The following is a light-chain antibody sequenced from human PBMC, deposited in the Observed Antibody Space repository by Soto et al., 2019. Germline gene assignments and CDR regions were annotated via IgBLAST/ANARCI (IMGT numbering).Light chain of an antibody. CDR2: HDD. CDR3: AAWDDNLNTLV. CDR1: SSNIGNNA. J-gene: IGLJ2*01. V-gene: IGLV1-36*01. Sequence: QSVLTQPPSVSEAPRQRVTISCSGSSSNIGNNAVDWYQQLPGKAPKLLIYHDDLLPSGVSDRFSGSKSGTSASLAISGLQSEDEADYYCAAWDDNLNTLVFGGGTKLTVL.